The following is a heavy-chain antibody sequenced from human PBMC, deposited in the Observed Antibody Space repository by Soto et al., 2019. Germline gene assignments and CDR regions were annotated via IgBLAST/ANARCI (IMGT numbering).Heavy chain of an antibody. J-gene: IGHJ4*02. Sequence: QVQLVQSGAEVKKPGASVKVSCKASGYTFTSYAKHWVRQAPGQRLECMGWINAGNGDTKYSQKFQGRVTITRDTSASTAYMELNSLSSEDTAVYYCARGGYSSGCDYWGQGTLVTVSS. CDR1: GYTFTSYA. D-gene: IGHD6-19*01. V-gene: IGHV1-3*01. CDR2: INAGNGDT. CDR3: ARGGYSSGCDY.